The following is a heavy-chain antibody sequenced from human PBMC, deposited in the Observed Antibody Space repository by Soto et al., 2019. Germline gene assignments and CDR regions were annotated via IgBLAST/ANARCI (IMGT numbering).Heavy chain of an antibody. J-gene: IGHJ4*02. Sequence: VQMVQSGAEVKKPGASVKVSCKTSGYTFTNYGVSWVRQAPGQGLEWLGWISHFDGDTKYAERVQGRATLTTDKTTTAFIQLRNLRPDDTAVYFGGRDRYGENPPRFFDYGGQATLVIVSS. CDR2: ISHFDGDT. CDR3: GRDRYGENPPRFFDY. CDR1: GYTFTNYG. V-gene: IGHV1-18*04. D-gene: IGHD4-17*01.